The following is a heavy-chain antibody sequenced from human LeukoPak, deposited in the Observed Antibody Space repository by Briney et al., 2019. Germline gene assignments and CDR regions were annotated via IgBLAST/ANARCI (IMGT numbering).Heavy chain of an antibody. CDR2: IYTSGST. CDR3: ARDCSGGSCYSGVGVDP. CDR1: GGSISGGSYY. D-gene: IGHD2-15*01. V-gene: IGHV4-61*02. Sequence: KPSETLSLTCTVSGGSISGGSYYWSWIRQPAGKGLEWIGRIYTSGSTNYNPSLKSRVTISVDTSKNQFSLKLSSVTAADTAVYYCARDCSGGSCYSGVGVDPWGQGTLVTVSS. J-gene: IGHJ5*02.